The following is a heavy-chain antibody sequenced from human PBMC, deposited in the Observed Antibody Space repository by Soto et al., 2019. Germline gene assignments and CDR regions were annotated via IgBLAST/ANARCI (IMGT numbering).Heavy chain of an antibody. CDR1: GYGITELS. CDR3: ATGYYDFWSGYYSPRPFDY. D-gene: IGHD3-3*01. V-gene: IGHV1-24*01. CDR2: FDPEDGET. J-gene: IGHJ4*02. Sequence: ASVKVSWKVAGYGITELSMHWVRQAPGKGLEWMGGFDPEDGETIYAQKFQGRVTMTEDTSTDTAYMELSSLRSEDTAVYYCATGYYDFWSGYYSPRPFDYWGQGTLVTVSS.